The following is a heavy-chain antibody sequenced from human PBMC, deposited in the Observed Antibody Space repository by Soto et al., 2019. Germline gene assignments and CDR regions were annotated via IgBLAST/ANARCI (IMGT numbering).Heavy chain of an antibody. J-gene: IGHJ4*02. CDR2: IIPIFGTA. D-gene: IGHD5-18*01. CDR3: ASVLYRGYSYGYANTYFDY. Sequence: QVQLVQSGAEVKKPGSSVKVSCKASGGTFSSYAISWVRQAPGQGLEWMGGIIPIFGTANYAQKFQGRVTITADESTSTAYMELSSLRSEDTAMFYCASVLYRGYSYGYANTYFDYWGQGTLVTVSS. CDR1: GGTFSSYA. V-gene: IGHV1-69*01.